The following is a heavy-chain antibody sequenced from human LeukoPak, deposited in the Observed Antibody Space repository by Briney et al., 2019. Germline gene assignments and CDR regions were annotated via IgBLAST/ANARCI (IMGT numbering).Heavy chain of an antibody. CDR2: IFYSGSS. Sequence: SETLSPTCTVSGGSVSSGNYCWSWIRQHPGKGLEWIGYIFYSGSSYYDPSLKSRVTISLDTSENQFSLRVSSVTAADTALYYCARTLHSSGWFDLPIAFDIWGQGTMVTVSS. J-gene: IGHJ3*02. CDR1: GGSVSSGNYC. V-gene: IGHV4-31*03. D-gene: IGHD6-19*01. CDR3: ARTLHSSGWFDLPIAFDI.